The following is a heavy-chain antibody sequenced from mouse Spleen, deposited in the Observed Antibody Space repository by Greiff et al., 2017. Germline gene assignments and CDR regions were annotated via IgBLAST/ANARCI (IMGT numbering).Heavy chain of an antibody. J-gene: IGHJ4*01. CDR2: ISSGGGNT. V-gene: IGHV5-9*01. CDR3: ASHKDYYGSSYVYAMDY. D-gene: IGHD1-1*01. Sequence: EVMLVESGGGLVKLGGSLKLSCAASGFTFSSYAMSWVRQTPEKRLEWVATISSGGGNTYYPDSVKGRFTISRDNAKNTLYLQMSSLKSEDTAMYYCASHKDYYGSSYVYAMDYWGQGTSVTVSS. CDR1: GFTFSSYA.